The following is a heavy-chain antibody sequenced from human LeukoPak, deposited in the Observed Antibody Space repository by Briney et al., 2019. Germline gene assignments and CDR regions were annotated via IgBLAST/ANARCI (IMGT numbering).Heavy chain of an antibody. J-gene: IGHJ4*02. Sequence: GGSLRLSCSASVFTVSSYSMNSGRQAPGKGLEWVSSISSNSSYIYYADSVKGRFTISKDNAKNSLYLEMNSLRAEDTAVYYCARDQLKTGSYFDYWGQGTLVTVSS. CDR1: VFTVSSYS. CDR3: ARDQLKTGSYFDY. D-gene: IGHD3-10*01. CDR2: ISSNSSYI. V-gene: IGHV3-21*01.